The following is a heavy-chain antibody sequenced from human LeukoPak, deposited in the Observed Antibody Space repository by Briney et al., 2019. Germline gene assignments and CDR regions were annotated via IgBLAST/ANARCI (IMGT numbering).Heavy chain of an antibody. J-gene: IGHJ4*02. CDR1: GGSISSYY. Sequence: SETLSLTCTVSGGSISSYYWTWIRQPAGKGLEWLGRIYTSGSTNYNPSLKSRVTMSVDTSKNQFSLKLSSVTAADTAVYYCARGNFDSTGGNYDYWGQGTLVTVSS. CDR2: IYTSGST. D-gene: IGHD3-22*01. V-gene: IGHV4-4*07. CDR3: ARGNFDSTGGNYDY.